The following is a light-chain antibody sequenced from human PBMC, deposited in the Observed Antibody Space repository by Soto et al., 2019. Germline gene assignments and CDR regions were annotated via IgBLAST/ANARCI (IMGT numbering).Light chain of an antibody. CDR3: QQYNQWPLT. J-gene: IGKJ4*01. Sequence: EIVMTQSPATLSVSPGERATLSCSASESVSRDLGWYLHEPGQAPRLLLYGASTRATVITDRFSGSGSWTDFTLTINSLQSEDFVVYYGQQYNQWPLTFGGGTKVEVQ. CDR1: ESVSRD. V-gene: IGKV3-15*01. CDR2: GAS.